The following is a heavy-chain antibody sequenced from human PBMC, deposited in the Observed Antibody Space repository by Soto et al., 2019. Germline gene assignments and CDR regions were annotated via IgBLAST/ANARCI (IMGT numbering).Heavy chain of an antibody. CDR2: IYDSGST. V-gene: IGHV4-39*01. CDR1: GGSIRRSSYY. CDR3: ARQMNAVTTLGY. Sequence: QLQLQESGPGLVKPSETLSLACTVSGGSIRRSSYYWGWIRQPPGKGLEWIGSIYDSGSTHYNPSLKSRVTLSVDTSKHQFSLEQTSVTAADTAVYYCARQMNAVTTLGYWGQGPQVTFSS. D-gene: IGHD4-17*01. J-gene: IGHJ4*02.